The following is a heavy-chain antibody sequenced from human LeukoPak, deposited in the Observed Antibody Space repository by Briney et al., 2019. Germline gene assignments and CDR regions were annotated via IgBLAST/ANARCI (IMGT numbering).Heavy chain of an antibody. CDR3: ARERTSGWDAFDF. Sequence: GGSLRLSCAASGFTFSSYSMNWVRQAPGKGLEWVSSISSASTYIYYADSVKGRFTISRDNAKNSLYLQMNSLRAEDTAMYYCARERTSGWDAFDFWGQGTLVTVSS. CDR2: ISSASTYI. D-gene: IGHD6-19*01. V-gene: IGHV3-21*01. J-gene: IGHJ4*02. CDR1: GFTFSSYS.